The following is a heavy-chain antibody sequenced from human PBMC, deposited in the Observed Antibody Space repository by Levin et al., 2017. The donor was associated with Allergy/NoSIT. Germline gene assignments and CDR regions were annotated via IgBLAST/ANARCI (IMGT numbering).Heavy chain of an antibody. CDR3: ARVNSHKKKYYMDV. V-gene: IGHV4-31*03. J-gene: IGHJ6*03. Sequence: SETLSLTCTVSGGSISSGGYYWSWIRQHPGKGLEWIGYIYYSGSTYYNPSLKSRVTISVDTSKNQFSLKLSSVTAADTAVYYCARVNSHKKKYYMDVWGKGTTVTVSS. CDR1: GGSISSGGYY. D-gene: IGHD4-23*01. CDR2: IYYSGST.